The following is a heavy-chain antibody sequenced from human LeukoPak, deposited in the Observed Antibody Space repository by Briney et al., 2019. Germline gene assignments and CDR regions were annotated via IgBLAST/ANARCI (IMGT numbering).Heavy chain of an antibody. V-gene: IGHV3-21*01. D-gene: IGHD6-19*01. CDR1: GFTFSSYS. CDR3: ARGRLMDSSGWLGYFVY. J-gene: IGHJ4*02. CDR2: ISSSSSYI. Sequence: GGSLRLSCAASGFTFSSYSMNWVRQAPGKGLEWVSSISSSSSYIYYADSVKGRFTISRDNAKNSLYLQMNSLRAEDTAVYYCARGRLMDSSGWLGYFVYWGQGTLVTVSS.